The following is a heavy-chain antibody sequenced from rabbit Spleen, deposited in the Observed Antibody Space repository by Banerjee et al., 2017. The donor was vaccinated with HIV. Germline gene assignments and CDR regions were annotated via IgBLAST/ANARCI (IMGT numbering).Heavy chain of an antibody. D-gene: IGHD4-1*01. CDR1: GFSFSSRYY. V-gene: IGHV1S45*01. CDR3: ARETSSGWGIVSFYFNL. J-gene: IGHJ4*01. Sequence: QEQLVESGGGLVQPGGSLKLSCKASGFSFSSRYYICWVRQAPGKGLEWIACIDSGSSGDTYYASWAKGRFTISKTSSTTVTLQMTSLTAADTATYFCARETSSGWGIVSFYFNLWGQGTLVTVS. CDR2: IDSGSSGDT.